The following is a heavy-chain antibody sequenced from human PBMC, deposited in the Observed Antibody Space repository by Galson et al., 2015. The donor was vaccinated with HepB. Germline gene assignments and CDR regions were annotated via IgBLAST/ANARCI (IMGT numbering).Heavy chain of an antibody. Sequence: SLRLSCAASGFAFSTYALHWVRQAPGKGLEWVAFISYDASNKYYADSVKGRFTISRDNSENTLYLQMNSLRAEDTAVYFCARDHDYGDHSLPKDVWGQGTTVTVPS. V-gene: IGHV3-30-3*01. CDR3: ARDHDYGDHSLPKDV. D-gene: IGHD4/OR15-4a*01. J-gene: IGHJ6*02. CDR1: GFAFSTYA. CDR2: ISYDASNK.